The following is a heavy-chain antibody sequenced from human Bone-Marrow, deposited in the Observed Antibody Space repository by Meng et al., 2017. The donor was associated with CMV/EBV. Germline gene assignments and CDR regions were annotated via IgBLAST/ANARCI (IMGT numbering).Heavy chain of an antibody. J-gene: IGHJ6*02. CDR3: ARVSPGVVWGMDV. CDR1: GGSISSGDFY. V-gene: IGHV4-30-4*08. D-gene: IGHD3-16*01. CDR2: IYYSGSS. Sequence: LRLSCTVPGGSISSGDFYWSYIRQPPGKGLEWIGYIYYSGSSYYNPSLKSRVTISVDTSKNQFSLKLTSVTAADTAVYYCARVSPGVVWGMDVWGQGTTVTVSS.